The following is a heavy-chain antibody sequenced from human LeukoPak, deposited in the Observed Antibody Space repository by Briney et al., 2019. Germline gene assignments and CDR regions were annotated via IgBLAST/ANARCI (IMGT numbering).Heavy chain of an antibody. CDR1: GFTFSSYW. CDR2: INHNGNVN. Sequence: GGSLRLSCAASGFTFSSYWMNWARQAPGKGLEWVASINHNGNVNYYVDSVKGRFTISRDNAKNSLYLQMSNLRAEDTAVYACVKDHRDSGNYYYYYGMDVWGQGTTVAVSS. V-gene: IGHV3-7*03. D-gene: IGHD1-26*01. J-gene: IGHJ6*02. CDR3: VKDHRDSGNYYYYYGMDV.